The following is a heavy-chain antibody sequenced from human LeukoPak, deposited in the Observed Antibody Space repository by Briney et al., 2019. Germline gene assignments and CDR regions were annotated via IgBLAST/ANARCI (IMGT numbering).Heavy chain of an antibody. Sequence: PSETLSLTCTVSGGSISSSGYYWGWIRQPPGKGLEWIACIYYSGSTYYNSSLKSRVTISVDTSKNQLSLKLSSLTAADTAVYYCARHEYSGSYYGLSWFDPWGQGTLVTVSS. D-gene: IGHD1-26*01. CDR2: IYYSGST. CDR3: ARHEYSGSYYGLSWFDP. V-gene: IGHV4-39*01. J-gene: IGHJ5*02. CDR1: GGSISSSGYY.